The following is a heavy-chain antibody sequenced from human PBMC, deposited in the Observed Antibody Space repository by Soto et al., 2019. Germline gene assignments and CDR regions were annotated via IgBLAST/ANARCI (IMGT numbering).Heavy chain of an antibody. V-gene: IGHV3-30-3*01. Sequence: GGSLRLSCAASGFTFSYYAMHWVRQAPGKGLEWVAFISYDGNYKSYADSVKGRFTFSRDNSKNTVYLQMNNLRTDDTAVYYCARVFHPDDNWFDPWGQGTLVTVSS. CDR1: GFTFSYYA. CDR2: ISYDGNYK. J-gene: IGHJ5*02. CDR3: ARVFHPDDNWFDP.